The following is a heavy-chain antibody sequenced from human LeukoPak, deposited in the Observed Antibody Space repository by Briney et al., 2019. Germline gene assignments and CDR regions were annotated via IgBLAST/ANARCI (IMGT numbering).Heavy chain of an antibody. D-gene: IGHD1-7*01. V-gene: IGHV3-15*01. J-gene: IGHJ4*02. CDR2: IKSKTDGGTT. CDR3: TTGNNWNYFGFDY. Sequence: GGSLRLSCAASGFTFSSYAMSWVRQAPGKGLEWVGRIKSKTDGGTTDYAAPVKGRFTISRDDSKNTLYLQMDSLKTEDTAVYYCTTGNNWNYFGFDYWGQGTLVTVSS. CDR1: GFTFSSYA.